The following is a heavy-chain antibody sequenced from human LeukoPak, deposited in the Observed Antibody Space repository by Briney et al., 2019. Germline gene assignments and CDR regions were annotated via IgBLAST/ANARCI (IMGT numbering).Heavy chain of an antibody. D-gene: IGHD3-10*01. J-gene: IGHJ4*02. CDR2: INHSGST. V-gene: IGHV4-34*01. CDR1: GGSFSGYY. Sequence: SETLSLTCAVYGGSFSGYYWSWIRQPPGKGLEWIGEINHSGSTYYNPSLKSRVTIFVGTAKNQFSLRLNSVTAADTAVYYCARQIGAPGFDYWGQGTLVTVSS. CDR3: ARQIGAPGFDY.